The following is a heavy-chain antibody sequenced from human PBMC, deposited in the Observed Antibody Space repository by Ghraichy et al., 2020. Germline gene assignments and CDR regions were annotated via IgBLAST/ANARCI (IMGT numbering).Heavy chain of an antibody. CDR3: ARAHYYESSGFRNWFDP. J-gene: IGHJ5*02. CDR1: GGSVSSGSYY. CDR2: IYYSGST. D-gene: IGHD3-22*01. Sequence: SETLSLTCTVSGGSVSSGSYYWSWIRQPPGKGLEWIGNIYYSGSTNYNPSLGSRVTISIDTSKNQFSLKLSSVTAADTAVYYCARAHYYESSGFRNWFDPWGQGTLVTVSS. V-gene: IGHV4-61*01.